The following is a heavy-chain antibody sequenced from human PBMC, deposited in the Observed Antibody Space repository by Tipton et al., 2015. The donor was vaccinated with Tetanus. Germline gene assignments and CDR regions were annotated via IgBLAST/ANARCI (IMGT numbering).Heavy chain of an antibody. CDR3: ARELAYDGSGRDAFDI. Sequence: QVQLVQSGGGLVKPGRSLRLSCAASGFTFSSYAMHWVRQAPGKGLEWVAVISYDGSNKYYADSVKGRFTISRDNSKNTLYLQMNSLRAEDTAVYYCARELAYDGSGRDAFDIWGQGTMVTVPS. J-gene: IGHJ3*02. CDR1: GFTFSSYA. D-gene: IGHD3-10*01. V-gene: IGHV3-30-3*01. CDR2: ISYDGSNK.